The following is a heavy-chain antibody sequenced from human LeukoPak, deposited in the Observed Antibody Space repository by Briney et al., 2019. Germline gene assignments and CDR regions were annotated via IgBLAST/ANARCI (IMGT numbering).Heavy chain of an antibody. J-gene: IGHJ5*02. V-gene: IGHV4-39*07. D-gene: IGHD4-17*01. CDR2: IYYSGST. Sequence: ASETLSLTCTVSGDSISSSSYYWGWIRQPPGKGLEWIGSIYYSGSTYYNPSLKSRVTISVDTSKNQFSLKLSSVTAADTAVYYCARDFPYGDLSRADPWGQGTLVTVSS. CDR3: ARDFPYGDLSRADP. CDR1: GDSISSSSYY.